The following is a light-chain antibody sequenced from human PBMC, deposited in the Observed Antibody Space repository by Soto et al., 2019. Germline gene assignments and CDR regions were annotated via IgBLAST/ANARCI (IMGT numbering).Light chain of an antibody. V-gene: IGKV1-27*01. Sequence: DIQMTQSPSSLSASVGDTVIITCRASQGISNNLAWYQQKPGKVPKLLIYGASTLQSGVPSRFSGSGSGTDFTLTISSLQPEDVATYYCQKYNSAPLTFGPGTKVDI. CDR1: QGISNN. CDR3: QKYNSAPLT. CDR2: GAS. J-gene: IGKJ3*01.